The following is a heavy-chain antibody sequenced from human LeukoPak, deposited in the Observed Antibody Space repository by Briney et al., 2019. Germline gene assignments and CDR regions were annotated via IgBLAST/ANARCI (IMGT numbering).Heavy chain of an antibody. CDR3: ARATGGAAAADFDP. CDR2: IYYSGTT. CDR1: GGSISSAGYY. Sequence: SQTLSLTCTVSGGSISSAGYYWSWIRQRPGKGLDWMGFIYYSGTTYYNPSLKSRVFISLNTSQNQVSLQLSSVTAADTAVYYCARATGGAAAADFDPWGQGTLVTVSS. J-gene: IGHJ5*02. D-gene: IGHD6-13*01. V-gene: IGHV4-31*03.